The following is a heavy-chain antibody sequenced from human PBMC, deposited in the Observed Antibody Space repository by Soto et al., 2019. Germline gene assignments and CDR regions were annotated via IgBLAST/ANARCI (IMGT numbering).Heavy chain of an antibody. J-gene: IGHJ4*02. CDR2: IYPGDSET. CDR1: GYNFTTFW. Sequence: EVLLVQSGAGVKKPGESLRISCKGSGYNFTTFWIGWVRQVPGKGLEWMGIIYPGDSETKYSPDFEGQVTISADRSTNTAYLQWRSLRASDTAMYYYARLGFPGAIYVDSWGLGTLVTVSS. V-gene: IGHV5-51*01. D-gene: IGHD3-16*01. CDR3: ARLGFPGAIYVDS.